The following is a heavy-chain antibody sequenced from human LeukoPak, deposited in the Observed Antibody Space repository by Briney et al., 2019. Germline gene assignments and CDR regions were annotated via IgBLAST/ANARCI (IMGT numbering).Heavy chain of an antibody. J-gene: IGHJ4*02. D-gene: IGHD3-10*01. Sequence: ASVKVSCKASGYTFTSYGISWVRQAPGQGLEWMGWISAYNGNTNYAQKLQGRVTMTTDTSTSTAYMELRSLRSDDTAVYYCARVERWRVWLGEIFGEDYWGQGTLVTVSS. CDR2: ISAYNGNT. V-gene: IGHV1-18*01. CDR3: ARVERWRVWLGEIFGEDY. CDR1: GYTFTSYG.